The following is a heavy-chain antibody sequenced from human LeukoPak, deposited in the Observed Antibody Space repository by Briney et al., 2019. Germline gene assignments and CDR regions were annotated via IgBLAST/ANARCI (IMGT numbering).Heavy chain of an antibody. CDR2: INPNSGGT. CDR1: GYTFTGYY. V-gene: IGHV1-2*02. J-gene: IGHJ5*02. Sequence: ASVKVSCKASGYTFTGYYMHWVRQAPGQGLEWMGWINPNSGGTNYAQKFQGRVTMTRDTSISTVYMELSRLRSDDTAVYHCARAPPITRGPFDPWGQGTLVTVSS. D-gene: IGHD3-10*01. CDR3: ARAPPITRGPFDP.